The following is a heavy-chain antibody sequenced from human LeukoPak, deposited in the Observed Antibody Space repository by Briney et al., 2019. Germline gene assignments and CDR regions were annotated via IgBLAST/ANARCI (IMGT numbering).Heavy chain of an antibody. Sequence: PSETLSLTCTVSGGSISSYYWSWIRQPPGKGLEWIGYIYYSGSTNYNPSLKSRVTISVDTSKNQFSLKLSSVTAADTAVYYCVRDLGFYGDYYFDYWGQGTLVTVSS. D-gene: IGHD4-17*01. CDR1: GGSISSYY. J-gene: IGHJ4*02. V-gene: IGHV4-59*01. CDR2: IYYSGST. CDR3: VRDLGFYGDYYFDY.